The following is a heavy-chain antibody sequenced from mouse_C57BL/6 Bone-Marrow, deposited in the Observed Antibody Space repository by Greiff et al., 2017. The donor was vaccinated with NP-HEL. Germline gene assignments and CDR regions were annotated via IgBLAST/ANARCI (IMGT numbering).Heavy chain of an antibody. CDR1: GYTFTSYG. V-gene: IGHV1-81*01. D-gene: IGHD1-1*01. Sequence: VMLVESGAELARPGASVKLSCKASGYTFTSYGISWVKQRTGQGLEWIGEIYPRSGNTYYNEKFKGKATLTADKSSSTAYMELRSLTSEDSAVYFCARSGDYYGSNYFDYWGQGTTLTVSS. CDR3: ARSGDYYGSNYFDY. CDR2: IYPRSGNT. J-gene: IGHJ2*01.